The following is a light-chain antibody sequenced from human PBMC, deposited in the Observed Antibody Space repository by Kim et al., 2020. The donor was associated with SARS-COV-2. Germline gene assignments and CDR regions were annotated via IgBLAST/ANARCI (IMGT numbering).Light chain of an antibody. CDR2: AAS. CDR3: QHYGSSSPFIT. V-gene: IGKV3-20*01. Sequence: EIVLTQSPGTLSLSPGERATLSCRASQIVSSSYLAWYQQKVGQAPRLLIYAASSRATGIPDMFSGSGSGTDFTLTISRLEPEDFAVYYCQHYGSSSPFITFGQGTRLEIK. J-gene: IGKJ5*01. CDR1: QIVSSSY.